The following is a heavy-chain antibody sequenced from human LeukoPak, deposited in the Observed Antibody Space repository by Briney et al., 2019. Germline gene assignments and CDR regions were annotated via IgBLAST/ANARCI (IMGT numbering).Heavy chain of an antibody. J-gene: IGHJ5*02. V-gene: IGHV1-46*01. CDR3: ARDFNHDYGLFHWFDP. Sequence: VASVKVSCKASGYTFTSYYMHWVRQAPGQGLEWMGIINPSGGSTSYAQKFQGRVTITADESTSTAYMELSSLRSEDTAVYYCARDFNHDYGLFHWFDPWGQGTLVTVSS. CDR1: GYTFTSYY. D-gene: IGHD4-17*01. CDR2: INPSGGST.